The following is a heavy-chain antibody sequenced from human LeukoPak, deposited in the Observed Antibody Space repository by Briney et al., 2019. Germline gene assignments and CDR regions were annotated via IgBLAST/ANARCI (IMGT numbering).Heavy chain of an antibody. CDR1: GFTFRSYW. CDR3: ARDRGHTFDY. J-gene: IGHJ4*02. V-gene: IGHV3-74*01. Sequence: GGSLRLSCAASGFTFRSYWMHWVRHAPGKGLVWVSLINSDGSTTTYAASVKGRFTISRDNAKNTVDLQMNRLTAEDTAVYYCARDRGHTFDYWGQGTLVTVSS. CDR2: INSDGSTT. D-gene: IGHD5-18*01.